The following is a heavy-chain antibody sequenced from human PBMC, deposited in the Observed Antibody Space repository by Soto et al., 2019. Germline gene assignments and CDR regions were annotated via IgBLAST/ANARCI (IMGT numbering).Heavy chain of an antibody. CDR2: ISYDGSNK. D-gene: IGHD3-16*01. CDR1: GFTFSSYG. J-gene: IGHJ6*03. Sequence: QVQLVESGGGVVQPGRSLRLSCAASGFTFSSYGMHWVRQAPGKGLEWVAVISYDGSNKYYADSVKGRFTISRDNSKNTLYLQMNSLGDEDTAVYYCAKAWGDGYYYYYMDVWGKGTTVTVSS. CDR3: AKAWGDGYYYYYMDV. V-gene: IGHV3-30*18.